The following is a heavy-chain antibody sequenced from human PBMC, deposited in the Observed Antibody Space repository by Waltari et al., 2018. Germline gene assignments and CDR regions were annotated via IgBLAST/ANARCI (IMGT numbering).Heavy chain of an antibody. CDR2: IFTSGST. CDR3: ARDEARYYDIMTGGGYYGLDV. J-gene: IGHJ6*02. Sequence: QVQLQESGRGLVRPSQTLSLTCTVSGGPLSSGSVYWTWIRPPAGKGLEWVGHIFTSGSTKYNPSLKSRVSVSLDTSENQFSLRLSSVTAADTAVYYCARDEARYYDIMTGGGYYGLDVWGQGTTVTVSS. CDR1: GGPLSSGSVY. D-gene: IGHD3-9*01. V-gene: IGHV4-61*02.